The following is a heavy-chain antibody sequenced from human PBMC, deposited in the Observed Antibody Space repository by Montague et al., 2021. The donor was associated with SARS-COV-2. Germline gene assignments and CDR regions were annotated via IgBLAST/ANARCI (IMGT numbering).Heavy chain of an antibody. CDR1: GGSISTYY. CDR2: IYYSGST. Sequence: SETLSLTCTVSGGSISTYYWSWIRQPPGKGLEWIGHIYYSGSTNYSPSLKSRVTISVDTSKNQFSLKLSSVTAADTAVYYCARDGDNAHQNYCYFDLWGRGTLVTVSS. D-gene: IGHD7-27*01. CDR3: ARDGDNAHQNYCYFDL. V-gene: IGHV4-59*12. J-gene: IGHJ2*01.